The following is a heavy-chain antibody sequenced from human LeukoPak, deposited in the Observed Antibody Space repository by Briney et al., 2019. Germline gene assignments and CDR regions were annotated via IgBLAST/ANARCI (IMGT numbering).Heavy chain of an antibody. V-gene: IGHV4-59*01. CDR3: ARDYYDSSGFYYYGMDV. J-gene: IGHJ6*02. CDR2: IYYSGST. CDR1: GGSISSYY. D-gene: IGHD3-22*01. Sequence: PSETLSLTCTVSGGSISSYYWSWLRQPPGKGLEWIGYIYYSGSTNYNPSLKSRVTISVDTSKNQFSLKLSSVTAADTAVYYCARDYYDSSGFYYYGMDVWGQGTTVTVSS.